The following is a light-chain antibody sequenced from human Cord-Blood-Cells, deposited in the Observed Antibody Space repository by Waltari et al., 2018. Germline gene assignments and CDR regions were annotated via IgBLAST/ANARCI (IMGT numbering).Light chain of an antibody. V-gene: IGLV2-8*01. CDR3: SSYAGSNNVV. CDR2: EVS. J-gene: IGLJ2*01. CDR1: SSDAGGYNF. Sequence: QSALTQPPSASGSPGQSVTLSCTGTSSDAGGYNFVSWYQQHPGKAPKLMIYEVSKRPSGVPDRFSGSKSGNTASLTVSGLQAEDEADYYCSSYAGSNNVVFGGGTKLTVL.